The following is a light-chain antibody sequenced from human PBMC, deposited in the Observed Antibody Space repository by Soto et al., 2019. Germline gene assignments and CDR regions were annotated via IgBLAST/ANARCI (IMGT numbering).Light chain of an antibody. CDR2: EGS. V-gene: IGLV2-23*01. CDR1: SSDVGGYKV. CDR3: CSFAGSSTYV. Sequence: QSALTQPASVSGSPGQSITISCTGTSSDVGGYKVVSWYQQHPGKAPKLMIYEGSKRPSGVSIRFSGSKSGNTASLTISGLQPEDEADYYCCSFAGSSTYVFGAGTKLTVL. J-gene: IGLJ1*01.